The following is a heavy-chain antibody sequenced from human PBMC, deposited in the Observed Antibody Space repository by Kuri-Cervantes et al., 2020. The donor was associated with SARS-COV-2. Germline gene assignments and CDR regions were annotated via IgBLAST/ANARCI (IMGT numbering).Heavy chain of an antibody. CDR1: GFTFSIYW. V-gene: IGHV3-7*01. Sequence: GGSLRLACAASGFTFSIYWMSWVRQAAGKGLEWVANIKQDGSEKYYVDSVKGRFTISRDNATNSLYLQMNSLRAEDTAVYYCARERQNYDFWSGYGGSYFDYWGQGTLVTVSS. D-gene: IGHD3-3*01. J-gene: IGHJ4*02. CDR3: ARERQNYDFWSGYGGSYFDY. CDR2: IKQDGSEK.